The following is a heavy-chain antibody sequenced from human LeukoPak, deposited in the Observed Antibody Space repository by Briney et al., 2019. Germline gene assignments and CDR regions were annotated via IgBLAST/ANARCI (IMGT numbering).Heavy chain of an antibody. CDR3: ASLSVTGDAFDI. V-gene: IGHV3-21*01. J-gene: IGHJ3*02. CDR2: ISSSSSYI. D-gene: IGHD7-27*01. CDR1: GFTFSSYS. Sequence: PGGSLRLSCAASGFTFSSYSMNWVRQAPGKGLEWVSSISSSSSYIYYADSVKGRFTISRDNAKNSLYLQMNSLRAEDTVVYYCASLSVTGDAFDIWGQGTMVTVSS.